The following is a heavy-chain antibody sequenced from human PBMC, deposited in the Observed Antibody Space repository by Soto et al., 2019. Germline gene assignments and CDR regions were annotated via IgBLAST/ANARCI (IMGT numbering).Heavy chain of an antibody. CDR1: GYTFTRYA. CDR2: INAGNGIT. D-gene: IGHD2-2*01. V-gene: IGHV1-3*01. Sequence: QVQLVQSGAEVKKPGASVKVSCRASGYTFTRYALHWVRQAPGQRLEWMGWINAGNGITTYSQKFQGRVTITRDKSASTAYMVLSSLTSEDTAVYYCARGGQLLSVAFDIWGQGTMVTVSS. CDR3: ARGGQLLSVAFDI. J-gene: IGHJ3*02.